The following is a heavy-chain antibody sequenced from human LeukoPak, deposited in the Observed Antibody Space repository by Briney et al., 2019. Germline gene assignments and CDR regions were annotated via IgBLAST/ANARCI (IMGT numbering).Heavy chain of an antibody. Sequence: PGGSLRLSCAASGFTFSSYWMSWVRQAPGKGLEWVANIKQDGSEKYYVDSVKGRFTISRDNAKNSLYLQMNSLRAEDTAVYYCARGASRCSGGSCCLDYWGQGTLVTVSS. J-gene: IGHJ4*02. CDR1: GFTFSSYW. V-gene: IGHV3-7*01. CDR2: IKQDGSEK. CDR3: ARGASRCSGGSCCLDY. D-gene: IGHD2-15*01.